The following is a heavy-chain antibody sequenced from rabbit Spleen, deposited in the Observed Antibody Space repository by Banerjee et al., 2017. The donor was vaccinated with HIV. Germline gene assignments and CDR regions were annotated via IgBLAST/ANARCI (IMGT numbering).Heavy chain of an antibody. J-gene: IGHJ4*01. CDR3: VREVAAKFSL. CDR2: IYVGGGNT. CDR1: GIDFSTYY. Sequence: QLEESGGGLVKPEGSLTLTCKASGIDFSTYYVNWVRQAPGKGLEWIGIIYVGGGNTDYANWVNGRFTISSHNAQNTLYLQLNSLTAADTATYFCVREVAAKFSLWGPGTLVTVS. V-gene: IGHV1S7*01. D-gene: IGHD4-1*01.